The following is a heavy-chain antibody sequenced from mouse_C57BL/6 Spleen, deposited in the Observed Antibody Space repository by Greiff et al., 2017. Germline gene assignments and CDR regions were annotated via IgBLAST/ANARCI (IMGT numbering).Heavy chain of an antibody. J-gene: IGHJ3*01. V-gene: IGHV1-69*01. D-gene: IGHD2-3*01. Sequence: QLQQPGAELVMPGASVKLSCKASGYTFTSYWMHWVKQRPGQGLEWIGEIDPSDSYTNYNQKFKGKSTLTVDKSSSTAYMQLSSLTSEDSAVYYCARSGDGSSWFAYWGQGTLVTVSA. CDR2: IDPSDSYT. CDR3: ARSGDGSSWFAY. CDR1: GYTFTSYW.